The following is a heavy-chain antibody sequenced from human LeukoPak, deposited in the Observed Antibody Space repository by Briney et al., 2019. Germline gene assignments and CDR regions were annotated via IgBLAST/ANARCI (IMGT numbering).Heavy chain of an antibody. CDR3: ASIVVVPAAILGVVDY. J-gene: IGHJ4*02. D-gene: IGHD2-2*01. V-gene: IGHV4-39*01. CDR1: GGSISSSSYY. Sequence: PSETLSLTCTVSGGSISSSSYYLGWIRQPPGKGLEWIVSIYYSGSTYYNPSLKSRVTISVDTSKNQFSLKLSSVTAADTAVYYCASIVVVPAAILGVVDYWGQGTLVTVSS. CDR2: IYYSGST.